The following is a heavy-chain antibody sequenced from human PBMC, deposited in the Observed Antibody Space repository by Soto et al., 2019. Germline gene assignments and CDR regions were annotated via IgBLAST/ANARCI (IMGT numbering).Heavy chain of an antibody. J-gene: IGHJ4*02. CDR1: GFTFSSYA. CDR3: ARGELWFGELLTYYFDY. D-gene: IGHD3-10*01. Sequence: GGSLRLSCAASGFTFSSYAMHWVRQAPGKGLEWVAVISYDGSNKYYADSVKGRFTISRDNSKNTLYLQMNSLRAEDTAVYYCARGELWFGELLTYYFDYWGQGTLVTVSS. V-gene: IGHV3-30-3*01. CDR2: ISYDGSNK.